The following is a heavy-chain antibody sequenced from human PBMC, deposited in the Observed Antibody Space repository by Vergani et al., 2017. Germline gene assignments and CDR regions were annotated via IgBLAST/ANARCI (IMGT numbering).Heavy chain of an antibody. D-gene: IGHD1-26*01. CDR3: ARGSSAAGYSGPDS. CDR1: GASMSSVGYY. CDR2: ILGSGTA. Sequence: QVQLQESGPGLVKPSQTLSLTCTVSGASMSSVGYYGTWIRQSAGKRLEWIGVILGSGTANYNPSFQGRVSMSVATSKNQFALTLSSVNATDTAVYYCARGSSAAGYSGPDSWGQGTRVTVSS. V-gene: IGHV4-61*02. J-gene: IGHJ4*02.